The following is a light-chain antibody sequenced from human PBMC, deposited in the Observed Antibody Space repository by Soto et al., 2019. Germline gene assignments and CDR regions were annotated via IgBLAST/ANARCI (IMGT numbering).Light chain of an antibody. Sequence: AIQLTQSPSSLSPSGGDRVTITCRASQGISSALAWYQQKPGKAPKLLIYDASSLESGVPSRFSGSGSGTDFTLTISSLQPEDFATYYCQQFNSYPRSTFGGGTKVEIK. CDR2: DAS. CDR3: QQFNSYPRST. CDR1: QGISSA. J-gene: IGKJ4*01. V-gene: IGKV1-13*02.